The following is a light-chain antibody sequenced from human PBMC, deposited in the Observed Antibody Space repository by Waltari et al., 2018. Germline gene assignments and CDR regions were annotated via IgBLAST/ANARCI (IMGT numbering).Light chain of an antibody. CDR3: QQYHESPPIT. J-gene: IGKJ3*01. Sequence: EIVMTQSPATLSVSPGERATLSCRASQSISSQLAWYQQKPGQAPRLLIYVASTRATGIPARFSGSGSGTEVTLTISSLQSEDFAVYFCQQYHESPPITFGPGTKVDIK. CDR1: QSISSQ. V-gene: IGKV3-15*01. CDR2: VAS.